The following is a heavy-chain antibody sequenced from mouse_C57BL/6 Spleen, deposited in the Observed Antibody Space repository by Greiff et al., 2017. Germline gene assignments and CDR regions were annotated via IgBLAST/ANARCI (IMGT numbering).Heavy chain of an antibody. CDR2: ISDGGSYT. J-gene: IGHJ1*03. CDR3: ASYYGSSHWYFDV. CDR1: GFTFSSYA. Sequence: DVMLVESGGGLVKPGGSLKLSCAASGFTFSSYAMSWVRQTPEKRLEWVATISDGGSYTYYPDNVKGRFTISRDNAKNNLYLQMSHLKSEDTAMYYCASYYGSSHWYFDVWGTGTTVTVSS. D-gene: IGHD1-1*01. V-gene: IGHV5-4*03.